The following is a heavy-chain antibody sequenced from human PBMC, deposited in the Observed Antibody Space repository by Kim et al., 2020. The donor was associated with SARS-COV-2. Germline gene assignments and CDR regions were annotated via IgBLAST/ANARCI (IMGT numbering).Heavy chain of an antibody. D-gene: IGHD2-8*01. CDR2: IKSKTNDCAT. Sequence: GGSLRLSCAASGLTFSKAWMTWVRQAPGKGLEWVGRIKSKTNDCATHYAAPVKGRFTISRDDSKATLYLQMNSLRNEDTAMYYCATADYCTNGCRFFDFWGQGTMVTVSS. CDR3: ATADYCTNGCRFFDF. V-gene: IGHV3-15*01. CDR1: GLTFSKAW. J-gene: IGHJ4*02.